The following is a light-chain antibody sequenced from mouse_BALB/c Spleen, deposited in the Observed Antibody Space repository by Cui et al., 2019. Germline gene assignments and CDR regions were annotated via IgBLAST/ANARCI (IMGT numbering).Light chain of an antibody. Sequence: DIVMTQSQKFMSTLVGDRVSVTCKASQNVGTNVAWYQQKPGQSPKALIYSASYRYSGVPDRFTGSGSGTDFTLTISNVQSEDLAEYFCQQYNSYTFGSGTKLEIK. CDR1: QNVGTN. J-gene: IGKJ4*01. CDR3: QQYNSYT. V-gene: IGKV6-15*01. CDR2: SAS.